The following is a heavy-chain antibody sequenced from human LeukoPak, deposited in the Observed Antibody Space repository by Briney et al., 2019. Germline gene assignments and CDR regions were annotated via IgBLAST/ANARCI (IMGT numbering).Heavy chain of an antibody. CDR1: GFSISSYY. CDR2: IYYSGST. J-gene: IGHJ6*03. Sequence: PSETLSLTCIVSGFSISSYYWSWIRQPPGKGLEWIGYIYYSGSTTYNPSLKTRVTISVDTSKNQFSLKLSSVTAADTAVYYCARPAAASGYYYMDVWGKGTTVSVSS. CDR3: ARPAAASGYYYMDV. D-gene: IGHD2-2*01. V-gene: IGHV4-59*01.